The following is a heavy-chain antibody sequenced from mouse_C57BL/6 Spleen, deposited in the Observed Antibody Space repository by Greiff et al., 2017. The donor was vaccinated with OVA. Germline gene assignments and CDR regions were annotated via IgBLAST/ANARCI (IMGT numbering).Heavy chain of an antibody. CDR2: IHPNSGST. D-gene: IGHD2-4*01. Sequence: QVQLQQPGAELVKPVASVKLSCKASGYTFTSYWMHWVKQRPGQGLEWIGMIHPNSGSTNYNEKFKSKATLTVDKSSSTAYMQLSSLTSEDSAVYYCARRGYYDYDYWGQGTTLTVSS. CDR1: GYTFTSYW. CDR3: ARRGYYDYDY. J-gene: IGHJ2*01. V-gene: IGHV1-64*01.